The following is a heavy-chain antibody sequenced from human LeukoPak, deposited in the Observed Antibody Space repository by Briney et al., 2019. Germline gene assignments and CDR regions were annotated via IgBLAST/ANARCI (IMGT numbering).Heavy chain of an antibody. D-gene: IGHD4-11*01. CDR1: GGSFSGYY. J-gene: IGHJ6*02. CDR3: ARDRSTVDYYGLDV. CDR2: IYHNGIT. Sequence: SETLSLTCAVYGGSFSGYYWSWIRQPPEKGLEYIGYIYHNGITFYNPSLRSRVTVSIDTSRNQFSLKLSSVTAADTAVYYCARDRSTVDYYGLDVWGQGTTVIVSS. V-gene: IGHV4-34*09.